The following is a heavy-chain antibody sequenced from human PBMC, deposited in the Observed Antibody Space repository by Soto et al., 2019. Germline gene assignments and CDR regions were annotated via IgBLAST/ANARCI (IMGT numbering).Heavy chain of an antibody. CDR1: GGSISSGGYY. J-gene: IGHJ6*02. V-gene: IGHV4-31*03. CDR2: IYYSGST. Sequence: QVQLQESGPGLVKPSQTLSLTCTVSGGSISSGGYYWSWIRQHPGKGLEWIGYIYYSGSTYYNPSLKSRVTISVDTSKNQFSLKLSSVIAADTAVYYCVRSGSPREGYGMDVWGQGTTVTVSS. D-gene: IGHD2-15*01. CDR3: VRSGSPREGYGMDV.